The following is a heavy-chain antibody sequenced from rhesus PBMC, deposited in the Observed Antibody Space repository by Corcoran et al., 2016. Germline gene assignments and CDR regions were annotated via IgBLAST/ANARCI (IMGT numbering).Heavy chain of an antibody. Sequence: EVQLVESGGGLVPPGGSLRLSCAASGFTFGTFGINWARQAPRKVLEWVSYISNGGVSTYYADSVKGRFTISRDNSKNTLSLQMNSLRVEDTAVYYCAKTPIDYWGQGVLVTVSS. CDR2: ISNGGVST. CDR3: AKTPIDY. CDR1: GFTFGTFG. V-gene: IGHV3S5*01. J-gene: IGHJ4*01.